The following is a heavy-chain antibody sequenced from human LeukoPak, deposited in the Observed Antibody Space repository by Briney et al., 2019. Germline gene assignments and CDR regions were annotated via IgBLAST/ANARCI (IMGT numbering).Heavy chain of an antibody. V-gene: IGHV3-43*02. D-gene: IGHD6-13*01. J-gene: IGHJ5*02. CDR3: AKDSSSWYVH. CDR1: GFSFDDYG. CDR2: ISGDDGST. Sequence: PGGSLRLSCAASGFSFDDYGMHWVRQAPGKGLEWVSLISGDDGSTFYADSVKGRFTISRDNSKNSLCMQMNSLRSEDTALYYCAKDSSSWYVHWGQGTLVTVSS.